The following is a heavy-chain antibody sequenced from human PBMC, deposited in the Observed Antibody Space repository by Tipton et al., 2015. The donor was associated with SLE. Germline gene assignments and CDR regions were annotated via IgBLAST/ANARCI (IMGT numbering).Heavy chain of an antibody. V-gene: IGHV5-51*03. D-gene: IGHD1-20*01. CDR3: ARLPITGTLGSWFDP. CDR1: GYSFTSYW. CDR2: IYPGDSDT. Sequence: QSGPEVKKPGESLKISCKGSGYSFTSYWIGWVRQMPGKGLEWMGIIYPGDSDTRYSPSFQGQVTISADKSISTAYLQWSSLKASDTAMYYCARLPITGTLGSWFDPWGQGTLVTVSS. J-gene: IGHJ5*02.